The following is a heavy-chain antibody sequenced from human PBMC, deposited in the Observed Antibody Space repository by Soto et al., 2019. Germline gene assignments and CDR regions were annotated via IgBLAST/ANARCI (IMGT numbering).Heavy chain of an antibody. V-gene: IGHV3-21*01. D-gene: IGHD4-4*01. J-gene: IGHJ4*02. Sequence: GESLKISCVASEFTLSNYSMNWVRQAPGKGLEWVSLISSSSNYIYYADSVKGRFTISRDNAKNSLYLQMNSLRAGDTAVYYCARAYSNYVLPDYWGQGTLVTVSS. CDR1: EFTLSNYS. CDR2: ISSSSNYI. CDR3: ARAYSNYVLPDY.